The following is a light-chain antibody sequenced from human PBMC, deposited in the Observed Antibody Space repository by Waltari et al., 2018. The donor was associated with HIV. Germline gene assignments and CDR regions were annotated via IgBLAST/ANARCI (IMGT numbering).Light chain of an antibody. Sequence: EIVLTQSPGTLSLSPGVRATLSCRASASVRSGYLVWYQQEPGRAPRLLIYAASSRATGVPDRFSGSGSGTDFTLTISRLEPEDFAVYYCQQYGTSPYTFGQGTKLEIK. CDR3: QQYGTSPYT. CDR2: AAS. CDR1: ASVRSGY. J-gene: IGKJ2*01. V-gene: IGKV3-20*01.